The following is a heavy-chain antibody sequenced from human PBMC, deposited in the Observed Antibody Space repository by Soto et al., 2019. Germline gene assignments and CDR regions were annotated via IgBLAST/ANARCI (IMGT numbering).Heavy chain of an antibody. CDR3: ARGRGYVYGSNFYGLDV. J-gene: IGHJ6*02. D-gene: IGHD6-25*01. CDR2: INHSGTT. Sequence: SETLSLTCGVYRGSFSGFYGVWVRQTPGGGLEWIGEINHSGTTNYNPSFQNRVTISVDKSTNNFSLKMTSVTAADAAVYYCARGRGYVYGSNFYGLDVWGQGTTVTVSS. CDR1: RGSFSGFY. V-gene: IGHV4-34*01.